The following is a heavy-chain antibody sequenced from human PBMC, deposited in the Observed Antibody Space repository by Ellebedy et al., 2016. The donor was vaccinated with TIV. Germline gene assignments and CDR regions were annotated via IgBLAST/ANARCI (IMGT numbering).Heavy chain of an antibody. CDR2: MNPNSGNT. V-gene: IGHV1-8*01. D-gene: IGHD3-10*01. CDR1: VYTFTSYD. Sequence: ASVKVSCXASVYTFTSYDINWVRQATGQGLEWMGWMNPNSGNTGYAQKFQGRVTMTRNTSISTAYMELSSLRSEDTAVYYCAADPSYYYGSGSYLGYWGQGTLVTVSS. J-gene: IGHJ4*02. CDR3: AADPSYYYGSGSYLGY.